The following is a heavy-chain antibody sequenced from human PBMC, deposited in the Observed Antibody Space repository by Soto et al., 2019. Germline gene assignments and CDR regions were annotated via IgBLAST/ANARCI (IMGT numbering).Heavy chain of an antibody. Sequence: GGSLRLSCAASGFTFSSYDMHWVRQATGKGLEWVSAIGTAGDTYYPGSVKGRFTISRENAKNSLYLQMNSLRAGDTAVYYCAREGCSGGSCYLDYWGQGTLVTVSS. CDR3: AREGCSGGSCYLDY. J-gene: IGHJ4*02. CDR1: GFTFSSYD. V-gene: IGHV3-13*01. D-gene: IGHD2-15*01. CDR2: IGTAGDT.